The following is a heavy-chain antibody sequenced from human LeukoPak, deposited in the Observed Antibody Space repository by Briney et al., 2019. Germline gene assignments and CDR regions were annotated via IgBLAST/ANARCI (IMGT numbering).Heavy chain of an antibody. D-gene: IGHD1-26*01. Sequence: GGSLRLSCAASGFTFSGYDMNWVRQAPGKGLEWVSAISASGGSTYYADSVKGRFTISRDNSRNTLYLQMNSLRAEDTAVYYCADAIVGAPAHYWGQGTLVTVSS. CDR3: ADAIVGAPAHY. CDR2: ISASGGST. CDR1: GFTFSGYD. J-gene: IGHJ4*02. V-gene: IGHV3-23*01.